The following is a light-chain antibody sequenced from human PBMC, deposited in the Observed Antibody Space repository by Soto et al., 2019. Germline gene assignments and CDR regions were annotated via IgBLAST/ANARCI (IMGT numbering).Light chain of an antibody. Sequence: EIVLTQSPGTLSLSPGERAALSCRASQSVTSNYLAWYQQKPGRAPRLLIYGASSRATGIPDRFSGSGSGTDFTLTISRLEPEDFAVYYCQQYGSSPVTFGQGTKLEIK. V-gene: IGKV3-20*01. CDR3: QQYGSSPVT. J-gene: IGKJ2*01. CDR2: GAS. CDR1: QSVTSNY.